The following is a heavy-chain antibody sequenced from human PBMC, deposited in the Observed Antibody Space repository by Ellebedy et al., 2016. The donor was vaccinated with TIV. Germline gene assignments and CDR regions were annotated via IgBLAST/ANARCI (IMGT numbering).Heavy chain of an antibody. D-gene: IGHD3-22*01. CDR2: ISTRGSTI. CDR3: ARHGKDGYSGFDY. CDR1: GFTFSDYY. Sequence: GESLKISCAASGFTFSDYYMSWIRQAPGKGLEWVSYISTRGSTIYYADSVKGRFTISRDNSKNTLYLQMNSLRAEDTAVYYCARHGKDGYSGFDYWGQGTLVTVSS. J-gene: IGHJ4*02. V-gene: IGHV3-11*04.